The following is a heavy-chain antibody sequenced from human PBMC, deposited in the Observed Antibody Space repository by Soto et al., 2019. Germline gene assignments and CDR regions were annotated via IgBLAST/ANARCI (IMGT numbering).Heavy chain of an antibody. CDR1: GGSISDLY. CDR3: ARHAGHFDSGLFEL. D-gene: IGHD3-9*01. V-gene: IGHV4-59*08. Sequence: QVQLQESGPGLVKPSETLSLTCTVSGGSISDLYWSWIRQPPGKGLEWIGYISYSGSTNYNPSLKSRVTISLDTSKNEFSLKVNSGTATDTAVYSCARHAGHFDSGLFELWGQGTMVTVSS. J-gene: IGHJ3*01. CDR2: ISYSGST.